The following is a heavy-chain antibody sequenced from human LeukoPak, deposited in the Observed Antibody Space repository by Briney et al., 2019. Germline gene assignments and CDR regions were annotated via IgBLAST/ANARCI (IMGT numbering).Heavy chain of an antibody. J-gene: IGHJ4*02. CDR1: GGSISSNY. CDR2: IYYSGST. V-gene: IGHV4-59*01. Sequence: SETLPLTCTVSGGSISSNYWSWIRQPPGEGLEWIGYIYYSGSTNYNPSLKSRVTISVDTSKNQFSLKLSSVTAADAAVYYCARVSSDSSGLYYFDYWGQGTLVTVSS. CDR3: ARVSSDSSGLYYFDY. D-gene: IGHD6-19*01.